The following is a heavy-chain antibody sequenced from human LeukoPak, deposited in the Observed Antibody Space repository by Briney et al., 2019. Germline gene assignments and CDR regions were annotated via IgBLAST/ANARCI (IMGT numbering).Heavy chain of an antibody. CDR2: IYTSGST. CDR3: GRHGTTFGTLDL. V-gene: IGHV4-4*07. CDR1: GGSISYYY. Sequence: AEPLTLSCAASGGSISYYYWSWLRQPAGKGLEWVGRIYTSGSTNYYTSLKSRVTISVDTTNNHFSLKLSSVNAADTAVYYCGRHGTTFGTLDLWGQGTLVTVSS. J-gene: IGHJ5*02. D-gene: IGHD3-3*01.